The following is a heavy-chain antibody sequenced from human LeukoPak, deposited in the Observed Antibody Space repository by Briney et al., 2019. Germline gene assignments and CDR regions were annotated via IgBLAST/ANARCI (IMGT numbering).Heavy chain of an antibody. J-gene: IGHJ4*02. Sequence: ASVKVSCKASGYTFTSYGISWVRQAPGQGLEWMGWISAYNGSTNYAQKLQGRVTMTTDTSTSTAYMELRSLRSDDTAVYYCARGGNYYGSGSYLDYWGQGTLVTVSS. CDR3: ARGGNYYGSGSYLDY. CDR2: ISAYNGST. V-gene: IGHV1-18*01. D-gene: IGHD3-10*01. CDR1: GYTFTSYG.